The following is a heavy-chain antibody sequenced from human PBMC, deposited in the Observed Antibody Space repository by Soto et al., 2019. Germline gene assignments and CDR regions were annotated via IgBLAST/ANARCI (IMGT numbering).Heavy chain of an antibody. CDR2: ISAYNGNT. J-gene: IGHJ4*02. CDR3: ARDTIAVAASYYFDY. CDR1: GYTFTSYG. V-gene: IGHV1-18*01. Sequence: ASVKVSCKASGYTFTSYGTSWVRQAPGQGLEWMGWISAYNGNTNYAQKLQGRVTMTTDTSTSTAYMELRSLRSDDTAVYYCARDTIAVAASYYFDYWGQGTLVTVSS. D-gene: IGHD6-19*01.